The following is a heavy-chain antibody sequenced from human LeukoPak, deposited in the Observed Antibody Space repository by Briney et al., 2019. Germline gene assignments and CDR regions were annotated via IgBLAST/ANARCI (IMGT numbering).Heavy chain of an antibody. J-gene: IGHJ3*02. V-gene: IGHV4-59*01. Sequence: SETLSLTCTVSGGSISSYYWSWIRQPPGKGLEWIGYISYSGSTNYNPSLKSRVTISVDTSKNQFSLKLSSVTAADTAVYYCASGYYYDSSGLSDDAFDIWGQGTMVTVSS. CDR1: GGSISSYY. CDR3: ASGYYYDSSGLSDDAFDI. D-gene: IGHD3-22*01. CDR2: ISYSGST.